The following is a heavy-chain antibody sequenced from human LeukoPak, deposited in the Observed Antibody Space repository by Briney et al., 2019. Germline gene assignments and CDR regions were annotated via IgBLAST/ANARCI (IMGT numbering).Heavy chain of an antibody. CDR2: IFWNGGKI. J-gene: IGHJ4*02. Sequence: GGSLRLSCTASGFTFDNYAMIWVRQAPGKGLEWVSGIFWNGGKITYADSVKGRFTISRDNARNSLYLQMNSLRAEDTALYYCARDLAADRRGYFDRWGQGTLVIVSS. CDR1: GFTFDNYA. D-gene: IGHD6-13*01. CDR3: ARDLAADRRGYFDR. V-gene: IGHV3-20*04.